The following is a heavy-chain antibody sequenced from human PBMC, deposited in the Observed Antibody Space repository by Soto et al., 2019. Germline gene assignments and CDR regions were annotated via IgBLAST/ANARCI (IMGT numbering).Heavy chain of an antibody. Sequence: ASVKVSCKASGYTLSSYYMHWVRQAPGQGLEWMGIINTSGGSTTYAQKFQGRVTMTRDTSTSTVYMELSSLTSEDTAVYYCAREGDYYDSSGYRAFDIWGQGTMVTVSS. D-gene: IGHD3-22*01. CDR1: GYTLSSYY. J-gene: IGHJ3*02. V-gene: IGHV1-46*01. CDR3: AREGDYYDSSGYRAFDI. CDR2: INTSGGST.